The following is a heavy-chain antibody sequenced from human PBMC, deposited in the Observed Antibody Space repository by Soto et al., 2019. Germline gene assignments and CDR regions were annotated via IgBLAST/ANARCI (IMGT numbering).Heavy chain of an antibody. CDR3: ARARQLVLRYYYYGMDV. CDR1: GGSFSGYY. J-gene: IGHJ6*02. D-gene: IGHD6-13*01. Sequence: SETLSLTCAVYGGSFSGYYWSWIRQPPGKGLEWIGEINHSGSTNYNPSLKSRVTISVDTSKNQFSLKLSSVTAADTAVYYCARARQLVLRYYYYGMDVWGQGTTVTVSS. V-gene: IGHV4-34*01. CDR2: INHSGST.